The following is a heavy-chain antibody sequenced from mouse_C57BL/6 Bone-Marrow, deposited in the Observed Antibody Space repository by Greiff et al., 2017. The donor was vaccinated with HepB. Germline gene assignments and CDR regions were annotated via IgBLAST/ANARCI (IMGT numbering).Heavy chain of an antibody. CDR2: ISNGGGST. D-gene: IGHD1-1*01. Sequence: EVQGVESGGGLVQPGGSLKLSCAASGFTFSDYYMYWVRQTPEKRLEWVAYISNGGGSTYYPDTVKGRFTISRDNAKNTLYLQMSRLKSEDTAMYYCARHGDYGRPFWYFGGWGTGTTVTVSS. V-gene: IGHV5-12*01. CDR3: ARHGDYGRPFWYFGG. CDR1: GFTFSDYY. J-gene: IGHJ1*03.